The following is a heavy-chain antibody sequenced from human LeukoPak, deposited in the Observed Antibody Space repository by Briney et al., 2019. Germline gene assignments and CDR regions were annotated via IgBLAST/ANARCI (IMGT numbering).Heavy chain of an antibody. CDR1: GYTFTSYG. V-gene: IGHV1-2*02. CDR3: ARVAATNDAFDI. CDR2: INPNTGGT. D-gene: IGHD2-15*01. J-gene: IGHJ3*02. Sequence: ASVKVSCKASGYTFTSYGISWVRQAPGQGLEWMGWINPNTGGTNYAQRFLGGVTMTRDTSISTAYMELSRLRSDDTAVYYCARVAATNDAFDIWGQGIMVTVSS.